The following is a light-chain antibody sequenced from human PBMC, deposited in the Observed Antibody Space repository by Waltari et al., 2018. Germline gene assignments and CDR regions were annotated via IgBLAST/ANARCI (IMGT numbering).Light chain of an antibody. CDR1: QSVSSSY. Sequence: EIALTQSPGTLSLSPGERATLSCRASQSVSSSYLAWYQHKPGQAPRLLTDGASSRATGLPDRVSGSGSGTDFTISISRLEPEDFAVYYCQQYGNSPYTFGQGTKLEIK. V-gene: IGKV3-20*01. CDR2: GAS. J-gene: IGKJ2*01. CDR3: QQYGNSPYT.